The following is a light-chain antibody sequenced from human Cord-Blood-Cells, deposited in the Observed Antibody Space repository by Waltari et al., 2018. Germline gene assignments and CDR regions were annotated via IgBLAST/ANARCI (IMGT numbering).Light chain of an antibody. V-gene: IGKV1-33*01. CDR3: QQYDNLPT. CDR2: DAS. CDR1: QDISNY. Sequence: IQMTTSPSSLSASVGDRVPITCQASQDISNYLNWYQQKPGKAPKLLIYDASNLETGVPSRFSGSGSGTDFTFTISSLQPEDIATYYCQQYDNLPTFGGGTKVEIK. J-gene: IGKJ4*01.